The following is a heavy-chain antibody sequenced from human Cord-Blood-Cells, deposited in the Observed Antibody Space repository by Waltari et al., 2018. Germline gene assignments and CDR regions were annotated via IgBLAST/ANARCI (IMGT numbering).Heavy chain of an antibody. J-gene: IGHJ2*01. CDR2: ISGSGGST. CDR1: GSTFSSHA. CDR3: ANNVCSSTSCYDWYFDL. V-gene: IGHV3-23*01. D-gene: IGHD2-2*01. Sequence: EVQLLESGGGLVQPGGSLRLSCAASGSTFSSHAMHWVRQAPGKGLECVSAISGSGGSTYYADSVKGRFTISRDNSKNTLYLQMNSLRAEDTAVYYCANNVCSSTSCYDWYFDLWGRGTLVTVSS.